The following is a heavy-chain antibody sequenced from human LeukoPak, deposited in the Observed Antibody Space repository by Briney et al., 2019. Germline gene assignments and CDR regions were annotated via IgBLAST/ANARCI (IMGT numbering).Heavy chain of an antibody. J-gene: IGHJ4*02. Sequence: GGSLRLSCAASGLTFSNYAMNWVRQASGKGLEWVSGITDSGRKTYYADSVKGRFTISRDNAKNSLYLQMNSLRDEDTAVYYCARDLKNYDYVWGSYLNFDYWGQGTLVTVSS. CDR2: ITDSGRKT. V-gene: IGHV3-23*01. D-gene: IGHD3-16*02. CDR3: ARDLKNYDYVWGSYLNFDY. CDR1: GLTFSNYA.